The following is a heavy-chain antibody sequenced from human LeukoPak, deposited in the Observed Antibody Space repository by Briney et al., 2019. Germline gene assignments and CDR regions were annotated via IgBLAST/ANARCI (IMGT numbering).Heavy chain of an antibody. CDR1: GGSISSYY. J-gene: IGHJ4*02. CDR3: ARGFGGWYYFDY. V-gene: IGHV4-59*01. CDR2: IYYSGST. D-gene: IGHD6-19*01. Sequence: SETLSLTCTVSGGSISSYYWSWIRQPPGKGLEWIGYIYYSGSTNYNPSLKSRVTISVDTSKNQFSLKLSSVTAADTAMYYCARGFGGWYYFDYWGQGTLVTVSS.